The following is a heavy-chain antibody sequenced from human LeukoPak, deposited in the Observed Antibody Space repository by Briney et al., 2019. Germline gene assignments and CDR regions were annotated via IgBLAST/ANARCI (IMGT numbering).Heavy chain of an antibody. D-gene: IGHD3-10*01. Sequence: SETLSLTCTVSGGSISSSSYYWGWIRQPPGKGLEWIGSIHYSGSTNYNPSLKSRVTISVDTSKNQFSLKLSSVTAADTAVYYCARGRDYYGSGSYTRYWGQGTLVTVSS. CDR3: ARGRDYYGSGSYTRY. CDR2: IHYSGST. J-gene: IGHJ4*02. V-gene: IGHV4-39*07. CDR1: GGSISSSSYY.